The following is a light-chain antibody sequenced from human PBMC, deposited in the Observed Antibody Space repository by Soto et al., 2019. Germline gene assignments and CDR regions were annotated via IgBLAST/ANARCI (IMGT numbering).Light chain of an antibody. CDR3: CSYAGSYVYV. CDR2: DVS. Sequence: QPVLTQPRSVSGSPGQSVTISCTGTGSGLGHYNSVSWYQYHPSKAPKLIIFDVSERPAGVPDRFSGSKSANTASLTISGLQVEDEADYYCCSYAGSYVYVFGTGTKVTVL. J-gene: IGLJ1*01. CDR1: GSGLGHYNS. V-gene: IGLV2-11*01.